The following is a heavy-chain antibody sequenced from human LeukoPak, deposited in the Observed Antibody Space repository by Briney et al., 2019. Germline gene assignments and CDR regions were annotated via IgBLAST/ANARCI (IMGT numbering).Heavy chain of an antibody. V-gene: IGHV1-18*01. Sequence: ASVKISCKASGYTFTSYGISWVREAPGQGLEWMGWISAYNGNTNYAQKFQGRVTMTTDTSISTAYMELSRLRSDDTALYYCARVNHGSGSFPYWGQGTLVTVSS. D-gene: IGHD3-10*01. CDR2: ISAYNGNT. J-gene: IGHJ4*02. CDR3: ARVNHGSGSFPY. CDR1: GYTFTSYG.